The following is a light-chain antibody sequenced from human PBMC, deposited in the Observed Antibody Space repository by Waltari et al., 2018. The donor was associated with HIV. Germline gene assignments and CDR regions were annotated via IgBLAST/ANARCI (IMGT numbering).Light chain of an antibody. CDR1: QSVLYSSNNKNY. CDR2: WAS. J-gene: IGKJ2*01. Sequence: DIVMTQSPDSLAVSLGERATINCKSSQSVLYSSNNKNYLAWYQQKPGQPPKLLIYWASAREFGVPDLFSGSGSVTDFTLSISSLQVEDVAVYYCQQYYSTPYTFGQGTKLEIK. CDR3: QQYYSTPYT. V-gene: IGKV4-1*01.